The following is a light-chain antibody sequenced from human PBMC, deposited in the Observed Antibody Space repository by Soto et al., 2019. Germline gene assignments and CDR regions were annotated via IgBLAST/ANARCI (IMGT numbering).Light chain of an antibody. CDR1: RFNIGDNY. CDR3: GTWDSSLSAYV. CDR2: DTN. J-gene: IGLJ1*01. Sequence: SVLTQPPPVSAAPGQKVTISCSGSRFNIGDNYVSWYQQLPGTAPKLLIYDTNKRTSGAPDRVSASKSGTSATLGITGLQTGDEADYYCGTWDSSLSAYVFGTGTKVTVL. V-gene: IGLV1-51*01.